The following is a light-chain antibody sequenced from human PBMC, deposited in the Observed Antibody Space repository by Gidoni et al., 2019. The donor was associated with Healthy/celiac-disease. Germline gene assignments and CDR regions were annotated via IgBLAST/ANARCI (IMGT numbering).Light chain of an antibody. V-gene: IGLV2-14*01. CDR2: DVS. J-gene: IGLJ1*01. CDR3: SSYTSSSTLYV. Sequence: QSALTQPASVSGSPGPSITISCTGTSSHVGGYNYVSWYQQPPGKAPKLMIYDVSNRPSGVSNRFSGSKSGNTASMTIAGLQAEDEADYDCSSYTSSSTLYVFGTGTKVTVL. CDR1: SSHVGGYNY.